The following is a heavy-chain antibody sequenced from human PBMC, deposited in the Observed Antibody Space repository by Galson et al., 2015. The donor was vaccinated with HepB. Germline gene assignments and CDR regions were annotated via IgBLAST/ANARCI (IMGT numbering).Heavy chain of an antibody. D-gene: IGHD2-15*01. V-gene: IGHV1-18*01. Sequence: SVKVSCKASGYTFSTYSITWVRQAPGQGPEWMGWISPYNRDTNYARKVQGRVTMTTDTSTSTAYMELRSLRSDDTAVYFCARGALVVVVGATQNNWFDPWGQGTLVTVSS. CDR1: GYTFSTYS. J-gene: IGHJ5*02. CDR3: ARGALVVVVGATQNNWFDP. CDR2: ISPYNRDT.